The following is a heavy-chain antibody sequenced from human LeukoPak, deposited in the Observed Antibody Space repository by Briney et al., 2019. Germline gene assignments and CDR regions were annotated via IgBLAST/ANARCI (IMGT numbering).Heavy chain of an antibody. Sequence: GGSLRLSCAASGFIFRNYGMHWVRQAPGKGLEWATFIRYDRSTQFYADSVKGRFAISRDNSKNTGYLQMNSLRAEDTAVYYCAKEGVRGYSYGYGTRNKWFDFWGQGTLVTVSS. D-gene: IGHD5-18*01. CDR1: GFIFRNYG. CDR2: IRYDRSTQ. CDR3: AKEGVRGYSYGYGTRNKWFDF. J-gene: IGHJ5*01. V-gene: IGHV3-30*02.